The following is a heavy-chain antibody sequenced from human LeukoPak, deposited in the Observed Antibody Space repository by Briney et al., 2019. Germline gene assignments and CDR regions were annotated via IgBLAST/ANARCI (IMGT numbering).Heavy chain of an antibody. CDR3: ARVGFKVATRYYFDY. Sequence: SETLSLTCTVSGYSISSGYYWGWIRPPPGKGLEWIGIIYHSGSTYYNPSLKRRVTISVDTSKNQFSLKLSSVTAADTAVYYCARVGFKVATRYYFDYWGQGTLVTVSS. V-gene: IGHV4-38-2*02. CDR2: IYHSGST. D-gene: IGHD5-12*01. CDR1: GYSISSGYY. J-gene: IGHJ4*02.